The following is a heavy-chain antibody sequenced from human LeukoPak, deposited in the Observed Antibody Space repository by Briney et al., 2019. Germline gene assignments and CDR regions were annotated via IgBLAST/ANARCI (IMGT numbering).Heavy chain of an antibody. J-gene: IGHJ4*02. Sequence: SETLSLTCTVSGYFIRSGFYWGWIRQPPGKGLEWIGSFYHSGSTYYNPSLESRVTISLDTSKNQLSLKLSSVTAADTAVYYCARCTYYYDSSGYYYLLSFDYWGQGTLVTVSS. D-gene: IGHD3-22*01. V-gene: IGHV4-38-2*02. CDR1: GYFIRSGFY. CDR2: FYHSGST. CDR3: ARCTYYYDSSGYYYLLSFDY.